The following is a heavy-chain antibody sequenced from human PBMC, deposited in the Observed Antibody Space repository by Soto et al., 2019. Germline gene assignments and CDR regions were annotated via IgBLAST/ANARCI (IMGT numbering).Heavy chain of an antibody. J-gene: IGHJ4*02. D-gene: IGHD5-12*01. CDR3: TRRRGYNLDY. CDR1: GFTFSGSA. V-gene: IGHV3-73*02. CDR2: IRSKANSYAT. Sequence: EVQLVESGGGLVQPGGSLKLSCAASGFTFSGSAMHWVRQASGKGLEWVGRIRSKANSYATAYAASVKGRFTISRDDSKTTAYLQMNSLKTEDTAVYYCTRRRGYNLDYWGQGTLVTVSS.